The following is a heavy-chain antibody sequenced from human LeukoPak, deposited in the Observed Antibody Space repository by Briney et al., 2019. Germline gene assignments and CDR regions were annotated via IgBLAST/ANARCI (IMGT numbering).Heavy chain of an antibody. CDR2: IYSGGAT. CDR1: GFTVSSSY. J-gene: IGHJ4*02. V-gene: IGHV3-53*01. D-gene: IGHD6-19*01. CDR3: AKGSSSGWYRPLDY. Sequence: GGSLRLSCAASGFTVSSSYMSWVRQAPGKGLEWVSIIYSGGATYYADSVQGRFTISRDNSKNTLYLQMNSLRADDTAVYYCAKGSSSGWYRPLDYWGQGTLVTVSS.